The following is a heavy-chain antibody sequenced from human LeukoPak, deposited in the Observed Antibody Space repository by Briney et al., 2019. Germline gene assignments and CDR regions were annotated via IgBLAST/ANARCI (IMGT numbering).Heavy chain of an antibody. D-gene: IGHD3-3*01. J-gene: IGHJ5*02. CDR1: GGSISSSSYY. CDR2: IYYSGST. Sequence: SETLSLTCTVSGGSISSSSYYWGWIRQPPGKGLEWIGSIYYSGSTYYNPSLKSRVTISVDTSKNQFSLKLSSVTAADTAVYYCARHQANYDFWSGYQDMYNWFDPWGQGTLVTVSP. CDR3: ARHQANYDFWSGYQDMYNWFDP. V-gene: IGHV4-39*01.